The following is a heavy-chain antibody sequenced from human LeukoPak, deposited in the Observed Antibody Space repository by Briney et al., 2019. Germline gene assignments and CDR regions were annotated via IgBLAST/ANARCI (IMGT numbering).Heavy chain of an antibody. D-gene: IGHD2-2*01. CDR2: ISSSSSYI. CDR1: GFTFSSYS. J-gene: IGHJ4*02. CDR3: ARGQRPDIVVIPAAY. Sequence: RGSLRLSCAASGFTFSSYSMNWVRQAPGKGLEWVSSISSSSSYIYYADSVKGRFTISRDNAKNSLYLQMNSLRAEDTAVYYCARGQRPDIVVIPAAYWGQGTLVTVSS. V-gene: IGHV3-21*01.